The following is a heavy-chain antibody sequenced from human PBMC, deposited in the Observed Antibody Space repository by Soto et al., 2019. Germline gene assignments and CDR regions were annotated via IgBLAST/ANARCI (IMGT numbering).Heavy chain of an antibody. J-gene: IGHJ3*02. CDR2: INHSGST. CDR1: GGSFSGYY. Sequence: QVQLQQWGAGLLKPSETLSLTCAVYGGSFSGYYWSWIRQPPGKGLEWIGEINHSGSTNYNPSLKSRVTISVDTSKNQFSLKLSSVPAADTAVYYCARGLSGYDSGDAFDIWGQGTMVTVSS. CDR3: ARGLSGYDSGDAFDI. D-gene: IGHD5-12*01. V-gene: IGHV4-34*01.